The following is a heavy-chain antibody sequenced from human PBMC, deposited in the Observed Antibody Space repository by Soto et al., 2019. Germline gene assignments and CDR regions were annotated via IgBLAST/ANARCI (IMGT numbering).Heavy chain of an antibody. D-gene: IGHD1-1*01. Sequence: PGGSLRLSCAASGFTFSSYAMSWVRQAPGKGLEWVSAISSSSRDTYYADSVKGRFTISRDNAKNSLYLQMNSLRAEDTAVYYCVKEVEGFDYWGQGTLVTVSS. CDR1: GFTFSSYA. J-gene: IGHJ4*02. V-gene: IGHV3-21*01. CDR2: ISSSSRDT. CDR3: VKEVEGFDY.